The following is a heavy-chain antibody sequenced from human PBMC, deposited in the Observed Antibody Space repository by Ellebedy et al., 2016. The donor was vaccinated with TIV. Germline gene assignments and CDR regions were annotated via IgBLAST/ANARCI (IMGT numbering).Heavy chain of an antibody. CDR2: TYYRSKWYN. J-gene: IGHJ5*02. CDR3: ARDVAAAGTPTNWFDP. Sequence: SQTLSLTCAISGDSVSSNSAAWNWIRQSPSRGLEWLGRTYYRSKWYNDYAVSVKSRITINPDTSKNQFSLQLNSVTPEDTAVYYCARDVAAAGTPTNWFDPWGQGTLVTVSS. D-gene: IGHD6-13*01. V-gene: IGHV6-1*01. CDR1: GDSVSSNSAA.